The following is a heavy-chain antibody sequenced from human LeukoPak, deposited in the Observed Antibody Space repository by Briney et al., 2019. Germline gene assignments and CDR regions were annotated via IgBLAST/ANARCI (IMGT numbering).Heavy chain of an antibody. CDR3: ARDNENY. CDR1: GASISSNTW. D-gene: IGHD1-1*01. CDR2: IYHTGRT. Sequence: SETLPLTCVVSGASISSNTWWGWIRQPPGKGLEWIGEIYHTGRTNYNPSLKSRVTMSVDKSKNQFSLNLRSVTAADTAVYYCARDNENYWGQGTLVTVSS. V-gene: IGHV4-4*02. J-gene: IGHJ4*02.